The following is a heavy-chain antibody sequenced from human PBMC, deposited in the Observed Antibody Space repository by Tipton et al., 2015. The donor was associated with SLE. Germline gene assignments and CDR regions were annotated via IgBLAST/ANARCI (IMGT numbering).Heavy chain of an antibody. V-gene: IGHV4-39*07. CDR2: LYYSGIT. CDR1: GGSTSCSRYY. Sequence: TLSLTCNVFGGSTSCSRYYLGWIRQPPGKGLAWIGSLYYSGITYYNPSLKSQITISLDTSKNQFSLKLNSVTAADTAVYYCARHAGGVATPFDYWGQGTLVTVSS. CDR3: ARHAGGVATPFDY. J-gene: IGHJ4*02. D-gene: IGHD5-12*01.